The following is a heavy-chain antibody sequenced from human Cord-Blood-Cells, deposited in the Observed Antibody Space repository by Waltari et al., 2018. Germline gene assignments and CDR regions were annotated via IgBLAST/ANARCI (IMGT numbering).Heavy chain of an antibody. CDR2: ISSSGSTI. D-gene: IGHD4-17*01. J-gene: IGHJ4*02. Sequence: EVQLVESGGGLVQPGGYLRLYCAASGFTFSSYEMNWVRQAPGKGLEWVSYISSSGSTIYYADSVKGRFTISRDNAKNSLYLQMNSLRAEDTAVYYCARTGEDYGDYPDYWGQGTLVTVSS. CDR1: GFTFSSYE. V-gene: IGHV3-48*03. CDR3: ARTGEDYGDYPDY.